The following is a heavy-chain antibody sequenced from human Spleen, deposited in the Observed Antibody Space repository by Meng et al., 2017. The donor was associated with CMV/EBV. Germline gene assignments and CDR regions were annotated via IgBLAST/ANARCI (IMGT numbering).Heavy chain of an antibody. D-gene: IGHD3-10*01. CDR1: GFTFSSYA. CDR2: ISGSGGST. V-gene: IGHV3-23*01. Sequence: GESLKISCAASGFTFSSYAMSWVRQAPGKGLEWVSAISGSGGSTYYADSVKVRFTISRDNSKNTLYLQMNSLRAEDTAVYYCAKFQDNSYGSGIDYWGQGTLVTVSS. CDR3: AKFQDNSYGSGIDY. J-gene: IGHJ4*02.